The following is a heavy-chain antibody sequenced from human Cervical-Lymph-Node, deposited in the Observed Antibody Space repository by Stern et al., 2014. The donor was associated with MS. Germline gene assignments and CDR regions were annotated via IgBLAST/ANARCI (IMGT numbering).Heavy chain of an antibody. CDR3: ARDGGNYYDWALDI. CDR2: ITSASDSI. V-gene: IGHV3-21*01. Sequence: EVQLVESGGGLVRPGGSLRLSCAASGFTFSTYTMNWVRQAPGKGLEWVSSITSASDSIYYADSMKGRLTISRDNAKNSLYLQMNSLRDEDTAVYYCARDGGNYYDWALDIWGRGTMVTVSS. D-gene: IGHD3-22*01. CDR1: GFTFSTYT. J-gene: IGHJ3*02.